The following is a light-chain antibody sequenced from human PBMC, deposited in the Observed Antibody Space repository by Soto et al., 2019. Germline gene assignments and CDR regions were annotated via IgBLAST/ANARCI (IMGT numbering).Light chain of an antibody. CDR1: QSINKW. Sequence: TQSPSTLSASVGDRVTISCRASQSINKWLAWYQQKPGQAPRLLIYDASTRATGIPARFSGSGSGTEFTLTISSLQSEDFAVYYCQQYNNWPPWTFGQGTKVEIK. CDR3: QQYNNWPPWT. V-gene: IGKV3-15*01. J-gene: IGKJ1*01. CDR2: DAS.